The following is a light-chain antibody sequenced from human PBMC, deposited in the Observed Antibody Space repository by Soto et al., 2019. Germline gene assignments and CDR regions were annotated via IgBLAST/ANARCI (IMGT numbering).Light chain of an antibody. J-gene: IGKJ2*01. V-gene: IGKV3D-15*01. CDR1: QSVSTD. Sequence: EIAMTQSPATLSVSAGERATLSCRASQSVSTDLAWYQQKPGQAPRLLIFGASTRATGIPARFSGSGSGTEFTLTINSLQSEDFAIYTCQQYNNWPPTFVQGTKLEIK. CDR3: QQYNNWPPT. CDR2: GAS.